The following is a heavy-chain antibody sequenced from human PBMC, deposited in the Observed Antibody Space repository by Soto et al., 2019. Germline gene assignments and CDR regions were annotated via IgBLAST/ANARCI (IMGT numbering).Heavy chain of an antibody. CDR3: ARVKDSSGYAEFDY. D-gene: IGHD3-22*01. J-gene: IGHJ4*01. CDR1: GGTFSSYA. Sequence: SVKVSCKASGGTFSSYAISWVRQAPGQGLEWMGGIIPIFGTANYAQKFQGRVTITADESTSTAYMELSSLRSEDTAVYYCARVKDSSGYAEFDYWGPGTVATVSS. V-gene: IGHV1-69*13. CDR2: IIPIFGTA.